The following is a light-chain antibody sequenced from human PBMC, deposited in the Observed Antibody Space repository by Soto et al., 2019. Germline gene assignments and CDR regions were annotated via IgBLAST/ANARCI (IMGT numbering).Light chain of an antibody. CDR2: KAY. CDR3: QPYNSYSEA. Sequence: DIQMTQCPSTLSGSVGDRFTITCLAIQTISSWLAWYQQKPGKSPKLLIYKAYTLKSGVPSRFSGSGSGTEFTLTISSLQPDDFATYYCQPYNSYSEAVGQGTEVDIK. J-gene: IGKJ1*01. V-gene: IGKV1-5*03. CDR1: QTISSW.